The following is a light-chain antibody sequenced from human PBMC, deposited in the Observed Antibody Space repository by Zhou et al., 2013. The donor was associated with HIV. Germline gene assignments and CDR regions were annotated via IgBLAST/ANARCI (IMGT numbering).Light chain of an antibody. CDR3: QQYHSNPVT. V-gene: IGKV2-30*01. CDR2: KVS. Sequence: DAVMTQSPLSLPVTLGQPASISCRSSQSLVSSDGNTYLNWFQQRPGQSPRRLIYKVSNRDSAVPDRFSGSGSGTEFTLTITNLQPDDFATYHCQQYHSNPVTFGQGTRLEIK. CDR1: QSLVSSDGNTY. J-gene: IGKJ2*01.